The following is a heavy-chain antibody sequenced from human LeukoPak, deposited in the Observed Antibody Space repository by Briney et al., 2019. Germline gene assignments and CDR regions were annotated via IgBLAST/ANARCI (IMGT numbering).Heavy chain of an antibody. V-gene: IGHV3-30*18. CDR3: AKDLGSSGYYDAFDI. D-gene: IGHD3-22*01. CDR2: ISYDGSNK. CDR1: GFTFSSYG. J-gene: IGHJ3*02. Sequence: GRSLRLSCAASGFTFSSYGMHWVRQAPGKGLEWVAVISYDGSNKYYADSVKGRFTISRDNSKNTLYLQMNSLRAEDTAVYYCAKDLGSSGYYDAFDIWGQGTMVTVSS.